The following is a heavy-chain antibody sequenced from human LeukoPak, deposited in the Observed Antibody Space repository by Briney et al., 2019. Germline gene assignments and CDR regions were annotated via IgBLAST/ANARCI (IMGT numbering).Heavy chain of an antibody. Sequence: GRSLRLSHAASSFTFTVQCMHCVRQAPGKGLEWVAVIWSDGSNQYYADSVKGRFTIPENYSKNTLVLRMNRLRAENTAIYYCAGDLGDWYYSSFEWRGPGTPVAVSS. CDR1: SFTFTVQC. V-gene: IGHV3-33*01. J-gene: IGHJ4*01. D-gene: IGHD1-7*01. CDR2: IWSDGSNQ. CDR3: AGDLGDWYYSSFEW.